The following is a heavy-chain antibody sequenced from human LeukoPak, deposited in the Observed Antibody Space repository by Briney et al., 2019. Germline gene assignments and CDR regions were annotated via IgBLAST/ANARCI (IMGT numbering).Heavy chain of an antibody. CDR1: GGTFSSYA. CDR2: IIPILGIA. D-gene: IGHD3-10*01. V-gene: IGHV1-69*04. CDR3: AKEGFMVRGVIPRPYYYFDY. Sequence: ASVKVSCKASGGTFSSYAISWVRQAPGQGLEWMGRIIPILGIANYAQKFQGRVTITADKSTSTAYMELSSLRSEDTAVYYCAKEGFMVRGVIPRPYYYFDYWGQGTLVTVSS. J-gene: IGHJ4*02.